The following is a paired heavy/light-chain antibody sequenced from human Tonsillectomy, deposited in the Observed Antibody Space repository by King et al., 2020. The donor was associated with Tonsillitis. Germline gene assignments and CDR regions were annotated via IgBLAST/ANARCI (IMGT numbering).Heavy chain of an antibody. V-gene: IGHV1-18*04. Sequence: QVQLVQSGAEVKKPGASVKVSCKASDYTFSNYGISWVRQAPGQGLEWMGWISAYNGNTNYAQKFQGRVTMTTDTSTSTAYMELRSLRSDDTAVYYCARDSWTMVRGTHYYYSGMDVWGQGTTVTVSS. CDR2: ISAYNGNT. CDR1: DYTFSNYG. J-gene: IGHJ6*02. D-gene: IGHD3-10*01. CDR3: ARDSWTMVRGTHYYYSGMDV.
Light chain of an antibody. CDR2: KAS. Sequence: DIQMTQSPSTLSASVGDRVTITCRASQTISSWLAWYQQKPGKAPKLLIYKASSLESGVPSRFSGSGSGTEFTLTISSLQPDDFATYYCQQYNSLYTFGQGTKLEIK. CDR1: QTISSW. V-gene: IGKV1-5*03. J-gene: IGKJ2*01. CDR3: QQYNSLYT.